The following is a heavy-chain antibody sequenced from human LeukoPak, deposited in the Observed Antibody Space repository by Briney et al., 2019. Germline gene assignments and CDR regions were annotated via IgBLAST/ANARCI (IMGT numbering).Heavy chain of an antibody. Sequence: GESLKISCKGSGYSFTTYWIGWVRQMPGKGLEWMGIIYPGDSDTKYSPSFQGQVTVSVDKSLSTAYLQWSSLKASDTAMYYCARRSLAGFFDYWGQGTLVTVSS. V-gene: IGHV5-51*01. CDR2: IYPGDSDT. CDR3: ARRSLAGFFDY. D-gene: IGHD6-19*01. CDR1: GYSFTTYW. J-gene: IGHJ4*02.